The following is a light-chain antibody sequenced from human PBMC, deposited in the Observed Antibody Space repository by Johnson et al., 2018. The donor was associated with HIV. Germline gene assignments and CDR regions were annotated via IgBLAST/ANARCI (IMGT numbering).Light chain of an antibody. CDR1: SYNIGNNY. CDR3: GTWGGV. CDR2: DNN. J-gene: IGLJ1*01. V-gene: IGLV1-51*01. Sequence: QSVLTQPPSVSAAPGQKVTISCSGSSYNIGNNYVSWYQQVPGTAPKLLIYDNNKRPSGIPDRFSGSKSGTSATLGITGLQTGDEADYYCGTWGGVFGTGTKVTVL.